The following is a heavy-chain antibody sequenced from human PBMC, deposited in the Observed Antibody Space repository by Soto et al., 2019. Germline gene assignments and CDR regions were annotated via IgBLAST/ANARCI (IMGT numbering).Heavy chain of an antibody. CDR1: GGSLSAPTYY. CDR3: ARVRGEVDNWFDP. CDR2: IHYTGRS. D-gene: IGHD3-10*01. Sequence: QLQLQESGPGLVKPSETLSLTCAVSGGSLSAPTYYWGWVRQPPGKGLEWIGNIHYTGRSFYNPSLQSRVTISVDPSKNQFSLRLTAVTAADTAVYYCARVRGEVDNWFDPWGRGTVVIVSS. V-gene: IGHV4-39*01. J-gene: IGHJ5*02.